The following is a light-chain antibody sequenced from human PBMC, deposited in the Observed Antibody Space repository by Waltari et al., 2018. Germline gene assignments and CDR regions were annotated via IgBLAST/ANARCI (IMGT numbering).Light chain of an antibody. Sequence: QSALTQPASVSGSPGKSITISCNGTSSDVGGYNYVSWYQQHPGKAPKLIIYDVSKRPSGVSNRFSGSKSGNTASLTISGLQAENEADFYCSSYTRNSTLLFGGGTKLTVL. CDR2: DVS. V-gene: IGLV2-14*01. J-gene: IGLJ3*02. CDR3: SSYTRNSTLL. CDR1: SSDVGGYNY.